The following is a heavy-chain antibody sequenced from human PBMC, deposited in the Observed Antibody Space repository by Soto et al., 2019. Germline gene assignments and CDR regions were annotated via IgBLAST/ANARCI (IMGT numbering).Heavy chain of an antibody. D-gene: IGHD6-13*01. J-gene: IGHJ6*02. CDR3: ARTAATGKYYYGMDV. V-gene: IGHV5-51*01. Sequence: GESLKISCKGSGYSFTSYWIGWVRQMPGKGLESMGIIYPGDSDTRYSPSFQGQVTISADKSISTAYLQWSSLKASDTAMYYCARTAATGKYYYGMDVWGQGTTVTVSS. CDR2: IYPGDSDT. CDR1: GYSFTSYW.